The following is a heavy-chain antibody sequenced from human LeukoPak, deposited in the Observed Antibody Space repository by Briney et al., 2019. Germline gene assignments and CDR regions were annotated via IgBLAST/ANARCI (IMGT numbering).Heavy chain of an antibody. J-gene: IGHJ6*03. CDR3: ARDRTGQQLISRKEYYYMDV. D-gene: IGHD4-11*01. CDR2: IYSDNT. CDR1: GFTVSSNS. V-gene: IGHV3-66*01. Sequence: GGSLRLSCTVPGFTVSSNSMSWVRQAPGKGLEWVSFIYSDNTHYSDSVKGRFTISRDNSKNALFLQMNSLRAEDTAVYYCARDRTGQQLISRKEYYYMDVWGKGTTVTISS.